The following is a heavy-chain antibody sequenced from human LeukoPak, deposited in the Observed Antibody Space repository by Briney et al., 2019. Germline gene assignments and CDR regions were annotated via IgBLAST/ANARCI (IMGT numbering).Heavy chain of an antibody. J-gene: IGHJ4*02. Sequence: PGVSLRLSCAASGFTFSTYVMSWVRQAPGKGLEWVSVISGSGGSTHYADSVKGRFTISRDNSKNTLYLQMDSLRAEDTAVYYCAKGLRTSWLAGGVFDYWGQGTLVTVSS. V-gene: IGHV3-23*01. CDR2: ISGSGGST. CDR1: GFTFSTYV. CDR3: AKGLRTSWLAGGVFDY. D-gene: IGHD6-19*01.